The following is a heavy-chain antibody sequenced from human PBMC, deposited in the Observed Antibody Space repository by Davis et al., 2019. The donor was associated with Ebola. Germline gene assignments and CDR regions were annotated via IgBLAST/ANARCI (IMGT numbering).Heavy chain of an antibody. D-gene: IGHD2-2*01. CDR3: ARQGTTSWDS. Sequence: GESLKISCKGSGYGLTNYWIGWVRQMPGKGLEWMGFIFPDDSDATYSPSFQGQVTFSVDKSIRTAYLHWNSLKASDTATYYCARQGTTSWDSWGQGTLVTVSS. V-gene: IGHV5-51*01. CDR1: GYGLTNYW. J-gene: IGHJ4*02. CDR2: IFPDDSDA.